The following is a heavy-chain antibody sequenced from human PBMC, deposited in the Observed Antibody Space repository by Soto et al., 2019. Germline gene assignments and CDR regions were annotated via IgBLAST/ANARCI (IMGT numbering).Heavy chain of an antibody. CDR1: GCLFGSYG. CDR3: ARGPGPHEY. J-gene: IGHJ4*02. V-gene: IGHV1-18*01. CDR2: IREDNGNT. Sequence: GSGKVSFKASGCLFGSYGISLVRQAPGQGLEWMGWIREDNGNTNYSQKVHDRVIITTETSTSTAYMELRSLRSDDTAVYYCARGPGPHEYWGQGTMVTVSS.